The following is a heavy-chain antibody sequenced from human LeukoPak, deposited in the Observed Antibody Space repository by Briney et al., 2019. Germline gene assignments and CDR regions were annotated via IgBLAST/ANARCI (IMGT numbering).Heavy chain of an antibody. CDR2: TRNKANSYTT. CDR3: ARVLRT. J-gene: IGHJ5*02. Sequence: GGSPRLSCAASGFTFSDHYMDWVRQAPGKGLEWVGRTRNKANSYTTEYAASVKGRFTISRDDSKNSPYLQMNSLKTEDTAVYYCARVLRTWGQGTLVTVSS. CDR1: GFTFSDHY. D-gene: IGHD3-10*01. V-gene: IGHV3-72*01.